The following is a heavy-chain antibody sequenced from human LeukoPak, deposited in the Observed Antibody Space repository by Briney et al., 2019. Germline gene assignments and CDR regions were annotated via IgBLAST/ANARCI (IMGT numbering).Heavy chain of an antibody. CDR3: ASLRGAVLMMYALDY. V-gene: IGHV3-23*01. Sequence: GGSLRLSCAASGFTFSSYAMSWVRQAPGKGLEWVSVISGSGGSTYYADSVKGRFTISRDNSKNTLYLQMNSLRAEDTAVYYCASLRGAVLMMYALDYWGQGTLVIVSS. CDR1: GFTFSSYA. D-gene: IGHD2-8*01. CDR2: ISGSGGST. J-gene: IGHJ4*02.